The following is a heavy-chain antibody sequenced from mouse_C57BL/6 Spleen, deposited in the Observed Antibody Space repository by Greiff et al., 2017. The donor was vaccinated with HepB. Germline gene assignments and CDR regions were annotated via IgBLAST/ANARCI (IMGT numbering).Heavy chain of an antibody. V-gene: IGHV7-1*01. CDR3: ARDAGNYFDY. J-gene: IGHJ2*01. CDR1: GFTFSDFY. D-gene: IGHD1-1*02. Sequence: EVMLVESGGGLVQSGRSLRLSCATSGFTFSDFYMEWVRQAPGKGLEWIAASRNKANDYTTEYSASVKGRFIVSRDTSQSILYLQMNALRAEDTASYYCARDAGNYFDYWGQGTTRTVSS. CDR2: SRNKANDYTT.